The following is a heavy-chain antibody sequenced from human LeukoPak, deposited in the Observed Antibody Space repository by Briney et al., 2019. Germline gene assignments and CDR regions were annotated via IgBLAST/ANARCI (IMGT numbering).Heavy chain of an antibody. J-gene: IGHJ4*02. CDR2: ISYDGSNN. D-gene: IGHD6-19*01. CDR3: AKDLGSSGWFNDY. Sequence: GGSLRLSCAASGFTFSSYGMHWVRQAPGKGLEGVAVISYDGSNNYYADSVKGRFTISGDNPKNTLYLQMNSLRAEDTAVYYCAKDLGSSGWFNDYWGQGTLVTVSS. V-gene: IGHV3-30*18. CDR1: GFTFSSYG.